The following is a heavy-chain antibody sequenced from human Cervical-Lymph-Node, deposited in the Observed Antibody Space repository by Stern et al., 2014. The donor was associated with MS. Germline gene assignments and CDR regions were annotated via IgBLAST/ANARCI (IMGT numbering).Heavy chain of an antibody. CDR2: ISGSGGST. J-gene: IGHJ4*02. CDR1: GFTFRSYA. V-gene: IGHV3-23*04. Sequence: EVQLVESGGGLEQPGGSLRLSCAASGFTFRSYAMSWVRQAPGTGLEWVSAISGSGGSTSYADSVRGRFTISRDNSKNTLYLQRNSLRAEDTAVYDCAKDPAYSSSWYWGDYWGQGTLVTVSS. D-gene: IGHD6-13*01. CDR3: AKDPAYSSSWYWGDY.